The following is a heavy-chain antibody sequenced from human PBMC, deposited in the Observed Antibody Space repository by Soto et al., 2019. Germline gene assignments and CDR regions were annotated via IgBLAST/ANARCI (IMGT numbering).Heavy chain of an antibody. CDR2: IYHSGST. Sequence: QVRLQESGPGLVKPSETLSLTCSVSGGSVSSGSYYWTWIRQPPGKRLDWIGNIYHSGSTNYNPSLKSRVKISIDTSKNQFSLTLSSVTAADTAVYYCARGPHADYADYWGQGTLVTVSS. CDR1: GGSVSSGSYY. V-gene: IGHV4-61*01. J-gene: IGHJ4*02. D-gene: IGHD4-17*01. CDR3: ARGPHADYADY.